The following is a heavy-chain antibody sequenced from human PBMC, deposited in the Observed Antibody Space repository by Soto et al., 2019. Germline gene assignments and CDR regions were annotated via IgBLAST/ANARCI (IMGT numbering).Heavy chain of an antibody. Sequence: QVKLQESGPGLVKPTQTLSLTCTVSGAPISSGDYYWSWVRQAPGKGLEWVGYIYYSGSTYYNPSRKRRLVISLEVSKNLFSLRLTSVTASDTAVYFCARVGYGVDELSTWGPGMLVTVSS. CDR2: IYYSGST. V-gene: IGHV4-30-4*01. D-gene: IGHD4-17*01. J-gene: IGHJ5*02. CDR1: GAPISSGDYY. CDR3: ARVGYGVDELST.